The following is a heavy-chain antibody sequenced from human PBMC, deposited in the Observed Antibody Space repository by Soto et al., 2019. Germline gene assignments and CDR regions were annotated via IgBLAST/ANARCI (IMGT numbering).Heavy chain of an antibody. CDR2: IISISGTA. D-gene: IGHD2-2*01. J-gene: IGHJ6*02. Sequence: QVQLVQSGAEVKKPGSSVKVSCKASGGTFSSYAIIWVRQAPGQGLEWMGGIISISGTANYEHKCQGRVTITADEPTSTAYMELSSLRSEDTAVYYCARSPGSSTSLDIYYYYYYGMDVWGQGTTVTVSS. V-gene: IGHV1-69*01. CDR1: GGTFSSYA. CDR3: ARSPGSSTSLDIYYYYYYGMDV.